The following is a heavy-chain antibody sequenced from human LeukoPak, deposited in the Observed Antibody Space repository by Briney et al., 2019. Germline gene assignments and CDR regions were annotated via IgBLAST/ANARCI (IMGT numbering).Heavy chain of an antibody. CDR3: ARDYDFWSGYLDY. CDR1: GFSFNNYW. D-gene: IGHD3-3*01. V-gene: IGHV3-7*05. CDR2: VKQDGSEK. Sequence: GGSLRLSCAVSGFSFNNYWMSWVRQAPGKGLEWVANVKQDGSEKHYVDSVKGRFSISRDNAKNSLYLQMSSLRAEDTAVYYCARDYDFWSGYLDYRGQGTLVTVSS. J-gene: IGHJ4*02.